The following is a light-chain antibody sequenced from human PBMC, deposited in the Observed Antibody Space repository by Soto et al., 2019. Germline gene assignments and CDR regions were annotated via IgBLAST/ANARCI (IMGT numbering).Light chain of an antibody. CDR1: QSVATY. CDR3: QQYHNWPPQYT. CDR2: DAS. Sequence: EIVLTQSPLTLALSPGERATLSCRASQSVATYLAWYQQRPGQAPRLLIYDASHRATGIPARFSGSGSGTDFTLTISSLQSEDFAVYYCQQYHNWPPQYTFGQGTKLQIK. J-gene: IGKJ2*01. V-gene: IGKV3-11*01.